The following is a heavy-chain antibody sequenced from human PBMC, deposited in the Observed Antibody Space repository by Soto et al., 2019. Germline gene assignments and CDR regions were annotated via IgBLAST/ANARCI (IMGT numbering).Heavy chain of an antibody. V-gene: IGHV1-8*01. CDR1: GYTFTSYD. D-gene: IGHD3-10*01. J-gene: IGHJ5*02. CDR3: ARGGYYYYGSGSHRGWFDP. CDR2: VNPNSGNT. Sequence: QVQLVQSGAEVKKPGASVKVSCKASGYTFTSYDINWVRQATGQGLEWRGWVNPNSGNTGYAQKFQGRVTMTRNTSISTAYMELSSLRSEDTAVYYCARGGYYYYGSGSHRGWFDPWGQGTLVTVSS.